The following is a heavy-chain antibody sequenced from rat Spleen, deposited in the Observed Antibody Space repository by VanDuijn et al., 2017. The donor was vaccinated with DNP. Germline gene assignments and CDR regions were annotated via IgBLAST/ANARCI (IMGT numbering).Heavy chain of an antibody. Sequence: EVQLVETGGGLVQPGGSLKLSCTASGFTFSDYYMAWVRQVPGKGLEWVASITSSGGSTYYPDSVKGRFTISRDNAKSTLYLQMYSLRSEDMATYYCARHHGDYWGQGVMVTVSS. CDR1: GFTFSDYY. CDR2: ITSSGGST. D-gene: IGHD1-7*01. J-gene: IGHJ2*01. V-gene: IGHV5-25*01. CDR3: ARHHGDY.